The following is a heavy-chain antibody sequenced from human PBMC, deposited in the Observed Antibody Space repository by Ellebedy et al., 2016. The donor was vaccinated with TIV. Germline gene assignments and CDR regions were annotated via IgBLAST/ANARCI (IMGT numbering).Heavy chain of an antibody. V-gene: IGHV4-39*01. CDR1: GDSISSSSNY. CDR3: ARWFGELLYVRWFDP. CDR2: IYYSGST. Sequence: SETLSLTCTVSGDSISSSSNYWGWIRQPPGKGLEWIGSIYYSGSTYYNPSLKSRVTISVDTSKSQFSLRLSSVTAADTAVYYCARWFGELLYVRWFDPWGQGILVTVSS. D-gene: IGHD3-10*01. J-gene: IGHJ5*02.